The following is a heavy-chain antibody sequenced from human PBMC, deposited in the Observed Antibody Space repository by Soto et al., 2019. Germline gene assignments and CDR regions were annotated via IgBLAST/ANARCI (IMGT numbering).Heavy chain of an antibody. Sequence: QVQLVESGGGLVKPGGSLRLSCAASGFTFSDFYMNWIRQAPGKGLEWLSYISGNGRTMYYADSVKGRFTISRDNTKKSLYLEMTSLRADDSAMYYCARDGRGPSALDLCGQGTLVTVSS. D-gene: IGHD1-26*01. CDR3: ARDGRGPSALDL. V-gene: IGHV3-11*01. CDR1: GFTFSDFY. CDR2: ISGNGRTM. J-gene: IGHJ5*02.